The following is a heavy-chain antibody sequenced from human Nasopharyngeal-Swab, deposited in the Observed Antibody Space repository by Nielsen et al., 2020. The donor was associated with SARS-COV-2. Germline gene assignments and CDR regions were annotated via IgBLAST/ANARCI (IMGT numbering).Heavy chain of an antibody. CDR2: IIGKTYGGAP. J-gene: IGHJ3*02. CDR3: ERSVGSLYVQGAFDI. D-gene: IGHD1-26*01. V-gene: IGHV3-49*01. CDR1: GLTFGDYA. Sequence: GESLKISVTTSGLTFGDYAMSWFRQAPGRGLEWVGFIIGKTYGGAPEYAASVKGRFTISRDGAESIAYLQMNSLETEDTGVYYCERSVGSLYVQGAFDIWGQGTMVTVSS.